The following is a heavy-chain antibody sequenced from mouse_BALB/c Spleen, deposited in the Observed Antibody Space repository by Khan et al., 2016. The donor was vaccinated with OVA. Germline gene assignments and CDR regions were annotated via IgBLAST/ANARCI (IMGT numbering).Heavy chain of an antibody. J-gene: IGHJ2*01. CDR2: IWAGGST. V-gene: IGHV2-9*02. CDR1: GFSLTSCG. CDR3: PSLEDI. D-gene: IGHD1-3*01. Sequence: VQGVESGPGLVAPSQSLSITCTVSGFSLTSCGVDWVRQHPGKDLEWLGVIWAGGSTNYNSALMSRLGIRKDNSKSPVLLQMNSLQTDDTAMDYWPSLEDIWGQGTTLTVSS.